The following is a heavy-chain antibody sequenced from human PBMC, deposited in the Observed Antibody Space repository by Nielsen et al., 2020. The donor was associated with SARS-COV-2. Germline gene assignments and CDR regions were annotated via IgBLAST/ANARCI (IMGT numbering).Heavy chain of an antibody. V-gene: IGHV3-9*01. Sequence: GGSLRLSCAASGFTFSSYWMSWVRQAPGKGLEWVSGISWNSGSIGYADSVKGRFTISRDNAKNSLYLQMNSLRAEDTALYYCAKASGYGDYDYWGQGTLVTVSS. CDR2: ISWNSGSI. J-gene: IGHJ4*02. CDR1: GFTFSSYW. CDR3: AKASGYGDYDY. D-gene: IGHD4-17*01.